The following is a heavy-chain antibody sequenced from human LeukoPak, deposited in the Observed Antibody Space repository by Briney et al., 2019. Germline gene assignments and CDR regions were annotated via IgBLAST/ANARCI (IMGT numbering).Heavy chain of an antibody. CDR2: ISSPSTNI. Sequence: PGGSLRLSCAASGFIFTSYSMNWVRQAPGKGLEWASYISSPSTNIYYADSVKGRFTISRDNSKNTLYLQMNGLRAEDTAVYYCANDPKPRDGYYYVGDYWGQGTLVTVSS. V-gene: IGHV3-48*01. J-gene: IGHJ4*02. CDR3: ANDPKPRDGYYYVGDY. D-gene: IGHD5-24*01. CDR1: GFIFTSYS.